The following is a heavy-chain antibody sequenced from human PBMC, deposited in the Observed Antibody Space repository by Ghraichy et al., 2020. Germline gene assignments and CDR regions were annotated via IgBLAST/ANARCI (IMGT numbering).Heavy chain of an antibody. CDR3: ARDLFYFVRSGYYGSDY. CDR1: GFTFSNYW. J-gene: IGHJ4*02. CDR2: IRQDGGYS. V-gene: IGHV3-7*01. Sequence: GGSLTLSCAASGFTFSNYWMTWVRQAPGKGLEWVSNIRQDGGYSYYVDSVKGRFTISRDNAENSLYLQMNSLRAEDTAVYHCARDLFYFVRSGYYGSDYWGQVTLVTVSS. D-gene: IGHD3-22*01.